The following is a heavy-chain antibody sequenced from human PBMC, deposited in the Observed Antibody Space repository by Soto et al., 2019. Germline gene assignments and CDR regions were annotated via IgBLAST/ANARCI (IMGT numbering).Heavy chain of an antibody. V-gene: IGHV4-34*01. CDR1: GGSFSGSY. D-gene: IGHD6-13*01. Sequence: SETLSLTCAVYGGSFSGSYWNWIRQPPGKGLEWIGEINHSGSTNYNPSLKSRVTISVDTSKNQFSLKLSSVTAADTAVYYCARGGPTSSSWSYYYYYGMDVWGQGTTVTVSS. J-gene: IGHJ6*02. CDR3: ARGGPTSSSWSYYYYYGMDV. CDR2: INHSGST.